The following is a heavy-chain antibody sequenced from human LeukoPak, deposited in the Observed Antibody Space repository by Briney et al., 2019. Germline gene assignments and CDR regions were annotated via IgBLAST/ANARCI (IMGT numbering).Heavy chain of an antibody. D-gene: IGHD1-1*01. CDR2: ISSSSSYI. CDR3: ARDPTQLGYFDY. Sequence: GGSLRLSCAASGFTFSSYSMNWVRQAPGKGPEWVSSISSSSSYIYYADSVKGRFTISRDNAKNSLYLQMNSLRAEDTAVYYCARDPTQLGYFDYWGQGTLVTVSS. J-gene: IGHJ4*02. CDR1: GFTFSSYS. V-gene: IGHV3-21*01.